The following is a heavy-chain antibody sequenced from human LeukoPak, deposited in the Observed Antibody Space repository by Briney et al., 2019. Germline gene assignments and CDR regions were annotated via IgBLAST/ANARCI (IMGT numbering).Heavy chain of an antibody. CDR1: GGSISSGGYY. CDR3: ARDHSRDFWSGYYPGMDV. Sequence: PSETLSLTCTVSGGSISSGGYYWSWIRQHPGEGLEWIGYIYYSGSTYYNPSLKSRVTISVDTSKNQFPLKLSSVTAADTAVYYCARDHSRDFWSGYYPGMDVWGQGTTVTVSS. D-gene: IGHD3-3*01. CDR2: IYYSGST. J-gene: IGHJ6*02. V-gene: IGHV4-31*03.